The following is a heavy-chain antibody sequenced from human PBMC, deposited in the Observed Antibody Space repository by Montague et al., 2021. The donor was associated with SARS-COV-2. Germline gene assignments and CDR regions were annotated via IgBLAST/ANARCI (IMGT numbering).Heavy chain of an antibody. CDR3: ARDLWSRSWPDAFDI. V-gene: IGHV4-4*07. CDR2: MYTSKYS. J-gene: IGHJ3*02. D-gene: IGHD6-13*01. CDR1: GASINSFY. Sequence: SETRSLTCTVSGASINSFYWSWVRQSAGKGLEWIGRMYTSKYSNXNPSLKSRVSMSPDTSKNQFALKLSSVTAADTAVYYCARDLWSRSWPDAFDIWGQGTMVTVSS.